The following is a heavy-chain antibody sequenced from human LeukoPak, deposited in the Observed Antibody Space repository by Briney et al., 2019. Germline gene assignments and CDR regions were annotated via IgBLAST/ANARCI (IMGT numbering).Heavy chain of an antibody. V-gene: IGHV1-2*02. CDR3: AKAKLDDCGGVCDQYFQH. J-gene: IGHJ1*01. D-gene: IGHD2-21*02. Sequence: ASVKVSCKASGYTFTGYYMHWVRQAPGQGLEWMGWINPNSGGTNFAQKFQGRVTLTRDTSINTAYMELSSLRSDDTAVYYCAKAKLDDCGGVCDQYFQHWGQGTLVTVSS. CDR2: INPNSGGT. CDR1: GYTFTGYY.